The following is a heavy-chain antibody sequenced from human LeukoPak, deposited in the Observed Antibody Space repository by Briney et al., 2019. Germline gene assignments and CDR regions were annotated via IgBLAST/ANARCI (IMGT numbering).Heavy chain of an antibody. D-gene: IGHD3-22*01. Sequence: GGSLRLSCAASGFTFSDYYMSWIRQAPGKGLEGVSYISSSGSTIYYADSVKGRFTISRDNAKNSLYLQMNSLRAEDTAVYYCARDQYDSSMGDAFDIWGQGTMVTVSS. V-gene: IGHV3-11*04. CDR3: ARDQYDSSMGDAFDI. CDR2: ISSSGSTI. J-gene: IGHJ3*02. CDR1: GFTFSDYY.